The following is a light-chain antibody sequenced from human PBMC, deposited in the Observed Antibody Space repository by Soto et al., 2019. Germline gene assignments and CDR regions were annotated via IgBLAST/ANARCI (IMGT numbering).Light chain of an antibody. J-gene: IGLJ1*01. CDR1: SSNIGAGYD. V-gene: IGLV1-40*01. CDR3: QSYDSSLSGSEV. CDR2: GNF. Sequence: QSVLTQPPSVSGAPGQRVTISCTGNSSNIGAGYDVHWYQQLPGTAPKLLIDGNFNRPSGVPDRFSGSKSGTSASLAITGLQAEDEADYYCQSYDSSLSGSEVFGTGTQLTVL.